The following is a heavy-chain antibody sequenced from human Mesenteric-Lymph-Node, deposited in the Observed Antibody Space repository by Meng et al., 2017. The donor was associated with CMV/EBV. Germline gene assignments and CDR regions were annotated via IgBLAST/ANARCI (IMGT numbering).Heavy chain of an antibody. CDR2: INPNSGGT. D-gene: IGHD2-2*02. Sequence: ASVKVSCKASGYTFTSYGISWVRQTPGQGLEWMGWINPNSGGTNYAQKFQGRVTMTRDTSISTAYMELSRLRSDDTAVYYCNVVVVPAAIKVHFDYWGQGTLVTVSS. CDR1: GYTFTSYG. CDR3: NVVVVPAAIKVHFDY. J-gene: IGHJ4*02. V-gene: IGHV1-2*02.